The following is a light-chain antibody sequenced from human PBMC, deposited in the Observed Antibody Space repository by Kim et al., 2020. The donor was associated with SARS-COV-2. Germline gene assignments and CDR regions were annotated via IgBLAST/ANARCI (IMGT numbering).Light chain of an antibody. CDR3: QVWDSSSDHVV. CDR2: YDS. Sequence: SYELTQPPSVSVAPGETARITCGGNNIGTKSVHWYQQKPGQAPVLVIYYDSDRPSGIPERFSGSNSGNTATLTISRVEAGDEADYCCQVWDSSSDHVVFGGGTKLTVL. J-gene: IGLJ2*01. V-gene: IGLV3-21*04. CDR1: NIGTKS.